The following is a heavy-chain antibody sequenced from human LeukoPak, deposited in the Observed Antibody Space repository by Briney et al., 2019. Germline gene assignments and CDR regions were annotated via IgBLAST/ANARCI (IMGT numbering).Heavy chain of an antibody. D-gene: IGHD2-15*01. CDR3: ARQEYCSGASCYTWFDP. CDR1: GYSINNYW. CDR2: IYPADSDI. J-gene: IGHJ5*02. Sequence: GESLKISCKGSGYSINNYWIAWVRQMPGKGLEWMGIIYPADSDIRYSPSFQGQVTISADKSISTAYLQWNSLKASDTAMYYCARQEYCSGASCYTWFDPWGQGTLVTVSS. V-gene: IGHV5-51*01.